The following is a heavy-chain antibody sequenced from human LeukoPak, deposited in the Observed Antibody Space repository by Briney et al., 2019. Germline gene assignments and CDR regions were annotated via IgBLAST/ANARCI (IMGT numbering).Heavy chain of an antibody. CDR1: GYTFTSYD. CDR2: MNPNSGNT. J-gene: IGHJ6*01. Sequence: ASVKVSCKASGYTFTSYDINWVRQATGQGLEWMGWMNPNSGNTGYAQKFQGRVTMTRNTSISTAYMELSSLRSEDTAVYYCARAGYSSTYYYYYYGMDVWGQGPTVTVSS. D-gene: IGHD6-13*01. V-gene: IGHV1-8*01. CDR3: ARAGYSSTYYYYYYGMDV.